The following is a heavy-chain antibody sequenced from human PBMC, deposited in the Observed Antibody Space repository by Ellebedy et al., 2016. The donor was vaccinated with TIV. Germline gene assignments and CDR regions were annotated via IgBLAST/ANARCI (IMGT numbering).Heavy chain of an antibody. D-gene: IGHD2-15*01. CDR1: GASISSSGYF. CDR3: ARSPRYCSGGSCNY. Sequence: MPGGSLRLSCTVSGASISSSGYFWGWIRQPPGKGLEWIGSIYYSGSAYYNPSLKSRVTISVDTSKNQFSLKLSSVTAADTAVYYCARSPRYCSGGSCNYWGQGTLVTVSS. CDR2: IYYSGSA. J-gene: IGHJ4*02. V-gene: IGHV4-39*07.